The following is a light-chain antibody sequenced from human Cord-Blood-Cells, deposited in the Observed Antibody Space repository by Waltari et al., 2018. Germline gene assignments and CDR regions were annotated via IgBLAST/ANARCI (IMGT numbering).Light chain of an antibody. J-gene: IGLJ1*01. V-gene: IGLV2-14*01. CDR3: SSYTSSSTLV. CDR2: EVS. Sequence: QSALTQPASVSGSPGQSITISCTGTSSDVGGYNYVSWYQQHPGKAPKLMLYEVSNRPSGVSNRFSCSKSGNTASLTISGLQAEDEADYYCSSYTSSSTLVFGTGTKVTVL. CDR1: SSDVGGYNY.